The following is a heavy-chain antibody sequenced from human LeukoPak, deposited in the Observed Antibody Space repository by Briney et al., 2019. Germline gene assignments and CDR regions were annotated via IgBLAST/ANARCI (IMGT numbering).Heavy chain of an antibody. CDR2: ITSGGDYI. J-gene: IGHJ4*02. CDR1: GFTCITFN. V-gene: IGHV3-21*01. D-gene: IGHD3-9*01. Sequence: PGGSLRLSCAPSGFTCITFNMNWVRQAPGKGLEWVSSITSGGDYIYYADSVKGRFTTSRDNDKNSLSLQLNSLRVEDTAVYYCARGHYDVLAASYKWTPDYWGQGTLVTVSS. CDR3: ARGHYDVLAASYKWTPDY.